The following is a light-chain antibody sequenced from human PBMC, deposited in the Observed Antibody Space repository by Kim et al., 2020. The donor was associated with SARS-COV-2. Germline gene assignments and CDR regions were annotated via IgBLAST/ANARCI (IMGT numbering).Light chain of an antibody. CDR3: QQTYNTPRT. CDR1: QNIDNF. V-gene: IGKV1-39*01. J-gene: IGKJ1*01. Sequence: SVGDRVTITCRASQNIDNFLNWIQQKPGKAPKLLIYAASSLESGVPSRFSASGSGTDFTLTISSLQPEDFATFYCQQTYNTPRTFGPGTKVDIK. CDR2: AAS.